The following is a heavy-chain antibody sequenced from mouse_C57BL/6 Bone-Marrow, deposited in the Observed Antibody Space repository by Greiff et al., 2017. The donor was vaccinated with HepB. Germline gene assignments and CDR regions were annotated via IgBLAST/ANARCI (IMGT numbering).Heavy chain of an antibody. J-gene: IGHJ2*01. CDR2: INPSSGYT. Sequence: VQLQQSGAELAKPGASVKLSCKASGYTFTSYWMHWVKQRPGQGLEWIGYINPSSGYTKYNQKFKDKATLTVDKSSSTAYMQLSSLTSEDSAVYYCARWSTTVVASFDYWGQGTTLTVSS. CDR3: ARWSTTVVASFDY. V-gene: IGHV1-7*01. CDR1: GYTFTSYW. D-gene: IGHD1-1*01.